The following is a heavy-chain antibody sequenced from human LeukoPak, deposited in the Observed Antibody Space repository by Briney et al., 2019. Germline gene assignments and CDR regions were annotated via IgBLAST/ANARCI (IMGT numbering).Heavy chain of an antibody. D-gene: IGHD4-11*01. Sequence: SVRVSYKAFGGTFSSLAFSWVRQAPGQGLEWMGRVIPIFNSAKYAPRFQDRVTITADTSTSTAYMALGSLRSEDTAVYYCASPTGFVVLDLWGQGTMVTVSS. CDR3: ASPTGFVVLDL. J-gene: IGHJ3*01. CDR1: GGTFSSLA. CDR2: VIPIFNSA. V-gene: IGHV1-69*06.